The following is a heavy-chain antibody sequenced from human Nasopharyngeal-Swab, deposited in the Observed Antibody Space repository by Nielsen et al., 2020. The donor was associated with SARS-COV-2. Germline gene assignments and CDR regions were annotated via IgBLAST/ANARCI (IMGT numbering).Heavy chain of an antibody. CDR3: AKIRITMIVVVPNDY. D-gene: IGHD3-22*01. J-gene: IGHJ4*02. CDR1: GFTFSNYE. CDR2: ISGSGGST. V-gene: IGHV3-23*01. Sequence: GESLKISCVVSGFTFSNYEMNWVRQAPEKGLEWVSAISGSGGSTYYADSVKGRFTISRDNSKNTLYLQMNSLRAEDTAVYYCAKIRITMIVVVPNDYWGQGTLVTVSS.